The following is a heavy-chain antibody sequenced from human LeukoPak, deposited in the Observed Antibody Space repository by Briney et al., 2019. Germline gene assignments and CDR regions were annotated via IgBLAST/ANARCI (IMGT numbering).Heavy chain of an antibody. Sequence: SETLSLTCTVSGGSISSYYWSWIRQPPGKGLEWIGYIYYSGSTNYNPSLKSRVTISVDTSKNQFSLKLSSVTAADTAVYYCARGGGIAAAGSYNWFDPWGQGTLVTVSS. CDR1: GGSISSYY. D-gene: IGHD6-13*01. J-gene: IGHJ5*02. CDR3: ARGGGIAAAGSYNWFDP. V-gene: IGHV4-59*12. CDR2: IYYSGST.